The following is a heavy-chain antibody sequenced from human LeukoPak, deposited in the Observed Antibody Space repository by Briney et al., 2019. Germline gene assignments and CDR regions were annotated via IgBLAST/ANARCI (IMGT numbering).Heavy chain of an antibody. D-gene: IGHD3-10*01. CDR2: ASAYNGNT. J-gene: IGHJ4*02. CDR1: GYSFTSYG. Sequence: GASVKVSCKASGYSFTSYGISWVRQAPGQGLEWMGWASAYNGNTKYAQKFRGRVTMTTDTSTSTAYMELWSLRSDDTAVYYCARDGGGYYGSGTYYNGRFDYWGQGTLVTVSS. V-gene: IGHV1-18*01. CDR3: ARDGGGYYGSGTYYNGRFDY.